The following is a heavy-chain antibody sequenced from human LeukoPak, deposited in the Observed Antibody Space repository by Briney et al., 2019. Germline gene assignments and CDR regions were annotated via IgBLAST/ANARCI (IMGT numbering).Heavy chain of an antibody. D-gene: IGHD2-2*01. Sequence: TGGSLRLSCAASGFTFSTYWMTWVRQAPGKGLEWVANIKQDGSEKYYVDSVKGRFTISRDNSKNTLYLQMNSLRVEDTAVYYCASGYSVEGPAAMRYWGQGTLVTVSS. CDR2: IKQDGSEK. J-gene: IGHJ4*02. CDR1: GFTFSTYW. V-gene: IGHV3-7*01. CDR3: ASGYSVEGPAAMRY.